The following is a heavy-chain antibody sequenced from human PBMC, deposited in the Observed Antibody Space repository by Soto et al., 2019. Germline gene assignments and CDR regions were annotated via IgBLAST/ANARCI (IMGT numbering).Heavy chain of an antibody. Sequence: SETLSLTCTVSGYSISSHYYWGWIRQPPGKGLEWIGSFYHSGRTYYNPSLKSRVTTSVDTSENQFSLKLSSVTAADTAVYYCASMYYYDTSGSGPLWGQGTLVTVSS. D-gene: IGHD3-22*01. V-gene: IGHV4-38-2*02. CDR1: GYSISSHYY. CDR3: ASMYYYDTSGSGPL. J-gene: IGHJ4*02. CDR2: FYHSGRT.